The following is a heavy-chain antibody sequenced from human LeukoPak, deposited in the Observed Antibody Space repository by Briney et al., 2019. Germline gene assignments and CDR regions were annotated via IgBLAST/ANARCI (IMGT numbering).Heavy chain of an antibody. D-gene: IGHD6-19*01. J-gene: IGHJ4*02. CDR2: IYYSGST. CDR1: GGSISSSSYY. Sequence: PPETLSLTCTVSGGSISSSSYYWGWIRQPPGKGLEWIGSIYYSGSTYYNPSLKSRVTISVDTSKNQFSLKLSSVTAADTAVFYCARHSSGWLFDYWGQGTLVTVSS. V-gene: IGHV4-39*01. CDR3: ARHSSGWLFDY.